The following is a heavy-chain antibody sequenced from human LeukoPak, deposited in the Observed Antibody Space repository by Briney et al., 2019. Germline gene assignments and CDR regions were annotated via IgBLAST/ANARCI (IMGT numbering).Heavy chain of an antibody. CDR3: ASASSHRIAAGGDY. D-gene: IGHD6-13*01. V-gene: IGHV3-74*01. CDR1: GFIFNEYW. CDR2: IDSDGSSR. J-gene: IGHJ4*02. Sequence: GGSLRLSCAASGFIFNEYWMHWVCQAPGKGLVWVSRIDSDGSSRNYADSVKGRFSISRDNAKNTLYLQMNSLRAEDTAVYYCASASSHRIAAGGDYWGQGILVTVSS.